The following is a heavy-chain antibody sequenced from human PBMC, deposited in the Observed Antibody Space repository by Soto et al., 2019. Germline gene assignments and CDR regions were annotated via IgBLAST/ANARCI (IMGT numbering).Heavy chain of an antibody. Sequence: GGSLRLSCVASGFNFGTYAIHWVRQAPGKGLQWVALIAYDGINTYYADSVKGRFTISRDNSKNTLHLQMNSLRPEDTGVYFCARVTPGNNLYYFSGLDVWGQGTSVTVSS. CDR1: GFNFGTYA. CDR2: IAYDGINT. J-gene: IGHJ6*02. CDR3: ARVTPGNNLYYFSGLDV. D-gene: IGHD1-1*01. V-gene: IGHV3-30-3*01.